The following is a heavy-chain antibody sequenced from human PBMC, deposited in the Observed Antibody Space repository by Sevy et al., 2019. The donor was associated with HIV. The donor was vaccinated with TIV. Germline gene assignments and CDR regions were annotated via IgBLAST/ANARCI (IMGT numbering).Heavy chain of an antibody. CDR1: GFTFSDHY. D-gene: IGHD6-13*01. Sequence: GGSLRLSCVASGFTFSDHYMEWVRQAPGKGLEWVGRTRNKADGYTTEYGASVKGRFTISSDESKNSLYVQMNSLKAEDTAVYYCATHAGIAAAGRVFDYWGQGTLVTVSS. CDR3: ATHAGIAAAGRVFDY. CDR2: TRNKADGYTT. J-gene: IGHJ4*02. V-gene: IGHV3-72*01.